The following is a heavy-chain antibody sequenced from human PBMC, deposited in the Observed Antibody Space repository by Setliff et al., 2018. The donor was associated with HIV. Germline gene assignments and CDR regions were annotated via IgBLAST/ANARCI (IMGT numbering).Heavy chain of an antibody. Sequence: ASVKVSCKASGYTFTNYYIHWVRQAPGQGLEWMGIINPSGGSTTYAQKFQGRVTMTRDTSMSPVYMGLSSLRSEDTAVYYCARDAFDYTAYYYSYMDVWGKGTTVTVSS. V-gene: IGHV1-46*01. CDR2: INPSGGST. D-gene: IGHD4-4*01. CDR1: GYTFTNYY. CDR3: ARDAFDYTAYYYSYMDV. J-gene: IGHJ6*03.